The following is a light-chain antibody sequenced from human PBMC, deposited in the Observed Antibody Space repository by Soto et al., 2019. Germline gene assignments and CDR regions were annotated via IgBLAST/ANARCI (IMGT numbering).Light chain of an antibody. Sequence: EIVLTQSPGTLSLSPGERATLSCRASQSVRSSYLAWYQQKPGQAPRLLIYGASSRATGIPDRFSGSGSGTEFTLTISRLEPEDFAVYYCQQYGSSADTFGQGTKLEIK. J-gene: IGKJ2*01. CDR3: QQYGSSADT. V-gene: IGKV3-20*01. CDR2: GAS. CDR1: QSVRSSY.